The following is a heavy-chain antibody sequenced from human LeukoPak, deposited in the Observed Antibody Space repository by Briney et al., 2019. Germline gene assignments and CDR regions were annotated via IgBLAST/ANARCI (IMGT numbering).Heavy chain of an antibody. CDR1: GGSISSGGYY. V-gene: IGHV4-30-2*01. J-gene: IGHJ4*02. Sequence: SQTLSLTCTVSGGSISSGGYYWSWIRQPPGKGLEWIGYIYHSGSTYYNPSLKSRVTISVDRSKNQFSLKLSSVTAADTAVYYCARAGIAAVPDYWGQGTLVTVSS. CDR3: ARAGIAAVPDY. CDR2: IYHSGST. D-gene: IGHD6-13*01.